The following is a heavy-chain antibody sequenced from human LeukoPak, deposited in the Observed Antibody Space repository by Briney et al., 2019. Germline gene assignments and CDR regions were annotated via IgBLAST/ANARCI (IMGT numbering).Heavy chain of an antibody. J-gene: IGHJ6*02. CDR2: IVVGSGDT. CDR1: GFTFSTSA. CDR3: AAVPGVPTGITIPYPSWYGMDV. D-gene: IGHD2-2*01. V-gene: IGHV1-58*01. Sequence: SVKVSFKASGFTFSTSAVQWVRQARGQRPEWIGWIVVGSGDTNYAQKFQERVTITRDMSTSTAYMELSSLRSEDTAVYYCAAVPGVPTGITIPYPSWYGMDVWGQGTTVTVSS.